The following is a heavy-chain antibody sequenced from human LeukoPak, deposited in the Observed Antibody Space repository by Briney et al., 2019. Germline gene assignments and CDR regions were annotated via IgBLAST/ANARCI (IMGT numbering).Heavy chain of an antibody. CDR1: GYSISSGYS. CDR3: ARGYSGSRGRPYYFDY. CDR2: IYHSGRT. V-gene: IGHV4-38-2*02. J-gene: IGHJ4*02. D-gene: IGHD5-12*01. Sequence: SETLSLTCTVSGYSISSGYSWGWIRQPPGKGLEWIGSIYHSGRTYYNPSLKSRVTISVDPSKNQFSLKLSSVTAADTAVYYCARGYSGSRGRPYYFDYWGQGTLVTVSS.